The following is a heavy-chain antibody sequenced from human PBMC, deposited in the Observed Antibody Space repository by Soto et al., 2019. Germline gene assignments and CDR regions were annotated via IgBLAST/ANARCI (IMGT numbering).Heavy chain of an antibody. J-gene: IGHJ4*02. Sequence: PGGSLRLSCAASGLTVSGNYMSWVRQAPGKGLEWVSVIYSGGSTYYADAVKGRFTISRDNSKNTLFLQMNSLRGEDTAVYYCAKYSAHSMFDISSAPDYWGQGTLVPVSS. D-gene: IGHD3-10*02. CDR3: AKYSAHSMFDISSAPDY. V-gene: IGHV3-53*01. CDR2: IYSGGST. CDR1: GLTVSGNY.